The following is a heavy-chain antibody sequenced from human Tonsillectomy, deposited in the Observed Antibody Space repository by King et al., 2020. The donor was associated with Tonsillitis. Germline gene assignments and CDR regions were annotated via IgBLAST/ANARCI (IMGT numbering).Heavy chain of an antibody. CDR3: ARERLYSSGWGIDY. D-gene: IGHD6-19*01. V-gene: IGHV3-33*05. CDR2: ISFDARRE. CDR1: GFAFSSYG. J-gene: IGHJ4*02. Sequence: VQLVESGGGVVQPGGSLRLSCASSGFAFSSYGMHWVRQAPGKGLQWVAVISFDARRENYADSVKGRFTISRDNSEKTLYLQMNSLRAEDTAVYYCARERLYSSGWGIDYWGQGSLVTVSS.